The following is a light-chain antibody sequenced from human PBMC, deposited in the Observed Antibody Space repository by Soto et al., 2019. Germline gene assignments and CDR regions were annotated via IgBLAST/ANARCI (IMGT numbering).Light chain of an antibody. CDR2: EVS. V-gene: IGKV2D-29*01. J-gene: IGKJ5*01. CDR3: MHTIQLPIA. CDR1: RMLLHSDGKTY. Sequence: TVVPQPPHSLSVTSGQPASISCKSGRMLLHSDGKTYLYWYLQKPGQPPQLLIYEVSNRFAGVPDRFSVTGSRTDFTQKCGRGKAADAGFYYSMHTIQLPIACAEGTRLEIK.